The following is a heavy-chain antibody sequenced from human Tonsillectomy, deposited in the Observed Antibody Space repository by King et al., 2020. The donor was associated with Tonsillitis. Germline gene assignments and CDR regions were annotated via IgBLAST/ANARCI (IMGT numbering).Heavy chain of an antibody. J-gene: IGHJ4*02. V-gene: IGHV3-30*18. Sequence: QLVQSGGGVVQPGRSLRLSCAASGFTFSSYGMHWVRQAPGKGLEWVAVIAYDGSHKKYAESVKGRFTISRDNSKNTLYLQMNSLRVEDTAVYYCAKEEVGFDYWGQGTLVTVSS. CDR3: AKEEVGFDY. CDR2: IAYDGSHK. CDR1: GFTFSSYG.